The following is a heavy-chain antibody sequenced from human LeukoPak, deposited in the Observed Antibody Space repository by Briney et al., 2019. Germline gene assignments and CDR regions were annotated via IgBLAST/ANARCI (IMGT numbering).Heavy chain of an antibody. CDR2: IYYSGTS. CDR3: ARRIEPVAGTGSFDY. Sequence: SETLSLTCTVSGGSISSGGYYWSWIRQHPGKGLEWIGHIYYSGTSFYNPSLTSRVTISVDTSKSQFSLKLTSVTAADTAVYYCARRIEPVAGTGSFDYWGQGTLVTVSS. D-gene: IGHD6-19*01. V-gene: IGHV4-31*03. CDR1: GGSISSGGYY. J-gene: IGHJ4*02.